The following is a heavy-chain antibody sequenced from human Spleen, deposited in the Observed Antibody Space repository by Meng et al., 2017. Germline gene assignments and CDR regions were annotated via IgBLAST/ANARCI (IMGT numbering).Heavy chain of an antibody. CDR1: GFTFDDYT. J-gene: IGHJ3*02. Sequence: GESLKISCAASGFTFDDYTMHWVRQAPGKGLEWVSLISWEPATTYYADSVKGRFTISRDNSKNSLYLQMNSLRTEDTAMYYCVKDSRNYYDSSGSAFDIWGQGTMVTVSS. V-gene: IGHV3-43*01. CDR3: VKDSRNYYDSSGSAFDI. D-gene: IGHD3-22*01. CDR2: ISWEPATT.